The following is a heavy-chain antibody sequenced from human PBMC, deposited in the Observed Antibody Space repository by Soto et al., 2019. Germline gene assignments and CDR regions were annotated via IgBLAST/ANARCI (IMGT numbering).Heavy chain of an antibody. CDR3: ARHLEVPFHGRVTFYYGLDV. V-gene: IGHV5-51*01. J-gene: IGHJ6*02. Sequence: EVQLVQSGAEVRKPGHSLKISCKTSGYGFTGFWIGWVRQMPGKGLEWMGIIYPRDSEVKYGPSFQGHVTVSVDTSIDTAYLQWTRLNISDTAMYYCARHLEVPFHGRVTFYYGLDVWGQGTTVTVSS. CDR2: IYPRDSEV. CDR1: GYGFTGFW.